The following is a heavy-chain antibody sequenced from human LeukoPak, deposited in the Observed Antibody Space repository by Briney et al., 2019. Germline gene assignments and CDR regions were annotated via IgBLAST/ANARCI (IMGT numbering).Heavy chain of an antibody. J-gene: IGHJ3*02. CDR2: IIPILGIA. CDR1: GGTFSSYA. V-gene: IGHV1-69*04. D-gene: IGHD3-10*01. CDR3: ARPRYYYGSGRTPGAFDI. Sequence: GSSVKVSCKASGGTFSSYAIRWVRQAPGQGLEWMGRIIPILGIANYAQKFQGRVTITADKSTSTAYMKLSSLRSEDTAVYYCARPRYYYGSGRTPGAFDIWGQGTMVTVSS.